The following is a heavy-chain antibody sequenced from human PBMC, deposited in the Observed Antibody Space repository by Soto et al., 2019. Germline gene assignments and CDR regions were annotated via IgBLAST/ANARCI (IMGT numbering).Heavy chain of an antibody. CDR3: ARGSTLYCSGGSCYSAEYFQH. J-gene: IGHJ1*01. CDR1: GYTFTSYA. CDR2: INAGNGNT. V-gene: IGHV1-3*01. Sequence: ASVKVSCKASGYTFTSYAMHWVRQAPGQRLEWMGWINAGNGNTKYSQKFQGRVTITRDTSASTAYMELSSLRSEDTAVYYCARGSTLYCSGGSCYSAEYFQHWG. D-gene: IGHD2-15*01.